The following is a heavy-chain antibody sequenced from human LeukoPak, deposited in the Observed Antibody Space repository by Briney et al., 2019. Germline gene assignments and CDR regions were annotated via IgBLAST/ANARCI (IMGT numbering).Heavy chain of an antibody. J-gene: IGHJ6*03. V-gene: IGHV4-4*07. CDR1: GGSISSYY. Sequence: SETLSLTCTVSGGSISSYYWSWIRQPAGKGLEWIGRIYTSGSTNYNPSLKSRVTMSVDTSKNQFSLKLSSVTAADTAVYYCARVDDFWSGYYYYYMDVWGKGTTVTVSS. CDR3: ARVDDFWSGYYYYYMDV. D-gene: IGHD3-3*01. CDR2: IYTSGST.